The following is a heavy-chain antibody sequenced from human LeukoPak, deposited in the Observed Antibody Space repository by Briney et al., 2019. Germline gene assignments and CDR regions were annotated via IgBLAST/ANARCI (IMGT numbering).Heavy chain of an antibody. V-gene: IGHV3-23*01. Sequence: GGSLRLSCAASGFTFSSYGMHWVRQAPGKGLEWVSAISGSGGSTYYADSVKGRFTISRDNSKNTLYLQMNSLRAEDTAVYYCASLGYSSSIFDYWGQGTLVTVSS. D-gene: IGHD6-6*01. CDR2: ISGSGGST. CDR1: GFTFSSYG. CDR3: ASLGYSSSIFDY. J-gene: IGHJ4*02.